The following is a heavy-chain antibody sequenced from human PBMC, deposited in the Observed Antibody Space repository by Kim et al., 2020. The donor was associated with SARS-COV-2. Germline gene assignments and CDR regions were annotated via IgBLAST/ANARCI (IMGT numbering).Heavy chain of an antibody. CDR1: GGSFSGYY. J-gene: IGHJ5*02. CDR3: ASLWFGEFISDSNWFDP. D-gene: IGHD3-10*01. Sequence: SETLSLTCAVYGGSFSGYYWSWIRQPPGKGLEWIGEINHSGSTNYNPSLKSRVTISVDTSKNQFSLKLSSVTAADTAVYYCASLWFGEFISDSNWFDPWGQGTLVTVSS. CDR2: INHSGST. V-gene: IGHV4-34*01.